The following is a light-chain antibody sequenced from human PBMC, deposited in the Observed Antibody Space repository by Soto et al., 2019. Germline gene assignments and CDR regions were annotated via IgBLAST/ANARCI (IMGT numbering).Light chain of an antibody. Sequence: QSVLTQPPSVSAAPGQKVTISCSGSSSNIGNQYVSWYQQLPGTDPKLLIYDNDKRPSGIPDRFSGSKSGTSATLGITGVQTGDEADYYCGTWDSSLSARIFGGGTKLTVL. CDR2: DND. CDR3: GTWDSSLSARI. CDR1: SSNIGNQY. V-gene: IGLV1-51*01. J-gene: IGLJ2*01.